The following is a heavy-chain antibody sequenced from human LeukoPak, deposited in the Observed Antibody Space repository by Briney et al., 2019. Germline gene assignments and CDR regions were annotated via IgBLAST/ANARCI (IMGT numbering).Heavy chain of an antibody. CDR2: IGSSSRTI. Sequence: GGSLRLSCAASGFTFSSYEMNWVRQAPGKGLEWVSYIGSSSRTIYYADSVKGRFTISRDNSKNMLYLEMNSLRVEDTAIYYCAKDRSSTTSCSNYWGRGTLVTVSS. D-gene: IGHD2-2*01. CDR1: GFTFSSYE. J-gene: IGHJ4*02. V-gene: IGHV3-48*03. CDR3: AKDRSSTTSCSNY.